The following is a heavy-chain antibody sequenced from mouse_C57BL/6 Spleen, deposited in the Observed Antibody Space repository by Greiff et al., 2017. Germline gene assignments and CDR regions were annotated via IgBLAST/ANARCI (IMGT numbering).Heavy chain of an antibody. CDR1: GYTFTSYT. V-gene: IGHV1-4*01. D-gene: IGHD1-1*01. J-gene: IGHJ2*01. Sequence: QVQLQQSGAELARPGASVKMSCKASGYTFTSYTMHWVKQRPGQGLEWIGYINPSSGYTKYNQKFKDKATLTADKSSSTAYMQLSSLTSEDSAVYYCAQITTVVAPDFDYWGQGTTLTVSS. CDR3: AQITTVVAPDFDY. CDR2: INPSSGYT.